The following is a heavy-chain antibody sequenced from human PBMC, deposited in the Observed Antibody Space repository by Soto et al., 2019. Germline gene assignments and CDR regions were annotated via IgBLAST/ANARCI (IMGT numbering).Heavy chain of an antibody. D-gene: IGHD3-3*01. J-gene: IGHJ5*01. CDR2: ISNDGRAQ. Sequence: QVQLVESGGGVVQHGRSLRLSCTSSTVTINVHGIQWVRQAPGKGLERVAFISNDGRAQYYADSVKGRFTISRDYSKNTVDLQMTSLRNEETAVYYCARDIWSGDYKWFDSWGPGTLVTVSS. CDR1: TVTINVHG. V-gene: IGHV3-30*03. CDR3: ARDIWSGDYKWFDS.